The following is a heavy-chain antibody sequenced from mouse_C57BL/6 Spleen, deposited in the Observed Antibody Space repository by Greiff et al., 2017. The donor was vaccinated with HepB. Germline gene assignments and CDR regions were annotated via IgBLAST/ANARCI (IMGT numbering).Heavy chain of an antibody. CDR1: GYAFSSSW. CDR2: IYPGDGDT. CDR3: AREGYFDV. V-gene: IGHV1-82*01. Sequence: QVQLQQSGPELVKPGASVKISCKASGYAFSSSWMNWVKQRPGKGLEWIGRIYPGDGDTNYNGKFTGKATLTADKSSSTAYMQLSSLTSEDSAVYFCAREGYFDVWGTGTTVTVSS. J-gene: IGHJ1*03.